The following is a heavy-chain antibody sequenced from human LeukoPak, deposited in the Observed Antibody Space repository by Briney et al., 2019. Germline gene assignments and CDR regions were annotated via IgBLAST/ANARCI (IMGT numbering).Heavy chain of an antibody. V-gene: IGHV3-30-3*01. Sequence: GGSLRLSCAASGFTFSSYAMHWVRQAPGKGLEWVAVISYDGSNKYYADSVKGRFTISRDNSKNTLYLQMNSLRAEDTAVYYCARDGAHRVGVVPQPLTTYNYYYYYMDVWGKGTTVTVSS. J-gene: IGHJ6*03. CDR3: ARDGAHRVGVVPQPLTTYNYYYYYMDV. CDR1: GFTFSSYA. D-gene: IGHD3-3*01. CDR2: ISYDGSNK.